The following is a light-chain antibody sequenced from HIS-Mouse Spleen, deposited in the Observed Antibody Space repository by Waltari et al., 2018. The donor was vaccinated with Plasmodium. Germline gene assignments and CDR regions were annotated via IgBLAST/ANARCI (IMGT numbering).Light chain of an antibody. CDR3: CSYAGSYTWV. CDR2: DVS. Sequence: QSALPQPRSVSGSPGQSVTIPCPGTSSDVGGYYYVPWYQQHPGKAPKLMIYDVSKRPSGVPDRFSGSKSGNTASLTISGLQAEDEADYYCCSYAGSYTWVFGGGTKLTVL. CDR1: SSDVGGYYY. V-gene: IGLV2-11*01. J-gene: IGLJ3*02.